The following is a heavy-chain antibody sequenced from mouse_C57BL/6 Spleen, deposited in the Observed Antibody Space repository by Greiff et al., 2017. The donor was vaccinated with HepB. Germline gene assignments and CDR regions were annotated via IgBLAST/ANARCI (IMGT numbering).Heavy chain of an antibody. D-gene: IGHD2-1*01. Sequence: VQLQQSGAELVKPGASVKMSCKASGYTFTSYWITWVKQRPGQGLEWIGDIYPGSGSTNYNEKFKSKATLTVDTSSSTAYMQLSSLTSEDSAVYYCARGGNYHAMDYWGQGTSVTVSS. CDR1: GYTFTSYW. J-gene: IGHJ4*01. V-gene: IGHV1-55*01. CDR2: IYPGSGST. CDR3: ARGGNYHAMDY.